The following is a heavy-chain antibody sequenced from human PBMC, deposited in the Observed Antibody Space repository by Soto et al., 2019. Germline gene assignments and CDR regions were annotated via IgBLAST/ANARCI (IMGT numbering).Heavy chain of an antibody. J-gene: IGHJ4*02. CDR2: ISYSGST. CDR3: ARHYYGSGSYLPTFDY. CDR1: NGSISSTTYF. V-gene: IGHV4-39*01. Sequence: SETLSLTCTVSNGSISSTTYFWGWIRQPPGKGLEWIGSISYSGSTFYNPSLKSRVTISVETSKNQFSLKLSSMTAADTAVYYCARHYYGSGSYLPTFDYWGQGTLVTVSS. D-gene: IGHD3-10*01.